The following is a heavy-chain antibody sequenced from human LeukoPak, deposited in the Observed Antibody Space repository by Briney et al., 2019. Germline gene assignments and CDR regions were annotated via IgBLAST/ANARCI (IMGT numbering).Heavy chain of an antibody. D-gene: IGHD4-17*01. V-gene: IGHV3-33*03. CDR3: APLPRDDYDPDY. J-gene: IGHJ4*02. Sequence: PGRSLRLSCAASGFTFSSYGMHWVRQAPGKGLEWVAVIWYDGSNKYYADSVKGRFTISRDNAKNSLYLQMNSLRAEDTAVYYCAPLPRDDYDPDYWGQGTLVTVSS. CDR2: IWYDGSNK. CDR1: GFTFSSYG.